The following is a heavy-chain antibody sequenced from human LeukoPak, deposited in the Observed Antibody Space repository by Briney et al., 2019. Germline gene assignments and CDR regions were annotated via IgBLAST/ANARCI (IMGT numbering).Heavy chain of an antibody. CDR1: GFAFSSYE. CDR2: ISSSGSTK. Sequence: PGGSLRLSCAASGFAFSSYEMNWVRQAPGKGLEGVSHISSSGSTKYYADSVKGRLTISRDNAKNSLFLQMNDLRAEDRPVYYCARGEVVTASLPDYFYYYMDVWGKGTTVTIS. V-gene: IGHV3-48*03. D-gene: IGHD2-21*02. CDR3: ARGEVVTASLPDYFYYYMDV. J-gene: IGHJ6*03.